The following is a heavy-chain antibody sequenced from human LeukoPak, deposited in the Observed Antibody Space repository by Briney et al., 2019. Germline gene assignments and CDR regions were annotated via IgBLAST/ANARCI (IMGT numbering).Heavy chain of an antibody. D-gene: IGHD6-13*01. CDR3: ARGRRQQLVRGGFDY. CDR2: INHSGST. Sequence: SETLSLTCAVYGGSFSGYYWSWIRQPPGKGLEWIGEINHSGSTNYNPSLKSRVTISVDTSKNQFSLKLSSVTAAGTAVYYCARGRRQQLVRGGFDYWGQGTLVTVSS. J-gene: IGHJ4*02. CDR1: GGSFSGYY. V-gene: IGHV4-34*01.